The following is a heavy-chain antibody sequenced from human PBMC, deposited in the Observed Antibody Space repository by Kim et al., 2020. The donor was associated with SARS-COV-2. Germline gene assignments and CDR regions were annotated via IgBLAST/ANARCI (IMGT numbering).Heavy chain of an antibody. D-gene: IGHD3-16*01. CDR2: VSYSGET. CDR3: VRSGGYAFNYFEY. J-gene: IGHJ4*02. CDR1: GDSVSDSRYY. Sequence: SETLSLTCTVSGDSVSDSRYYWSWVRQPPGQRLEWIGFVSYSGETDYNHSLRSRVTISLDTSENQFSLRLHSVTAADTALYYCVRSGGYAFNYFEYWGQGTLVTVSS. V-gene: IGHV4-61*01.